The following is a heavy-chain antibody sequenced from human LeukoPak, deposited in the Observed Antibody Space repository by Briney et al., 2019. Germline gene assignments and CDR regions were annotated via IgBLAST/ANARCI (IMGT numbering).Heavy chain of an antibody. CDR2: MNPNSGNT. D-gene: IGHD1-26*01. V-gene: IGHV1-8*01. CDR3: ARAVAVSGSYLGYYGMDV. CDR1: GYTFTSYD. Sequence: GASVKVSCKASGYTFTSYDINWVRQATGQGLEWMGWMNPNSGNTGYAQKFQGRATMTRNTSISTAYMELSSLRSEDTAVYYCARAVAVSGSYLGYYGMDVWGQGTTVTVSS. J-gene: IGHJ6*02.